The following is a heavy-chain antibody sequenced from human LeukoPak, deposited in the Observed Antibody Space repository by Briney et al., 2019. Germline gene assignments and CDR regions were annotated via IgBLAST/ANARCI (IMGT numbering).Heavy chain of an antibody. Sequence: SVKVSCKASGFTFTSSAMQWVRQARGQRLEWIGWIVVGSGNTNYAQKFQERVTITRDMSTSTAYMELSSLRSEDTAVYYCAADVRWGGSYWSSSVWGQGTLVTVSS. D-gene: IGHD1-26*01. CDR3: AADVRWGGSYWSSSV. CDR1: GFTFTSSA. J-gene: IGHJ4*02. V-gene: IGHV1-58*02. CDR2: IVVGSGNT.